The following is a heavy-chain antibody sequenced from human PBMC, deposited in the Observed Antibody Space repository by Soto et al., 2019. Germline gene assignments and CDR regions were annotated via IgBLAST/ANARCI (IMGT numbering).Heavy chain of an antibody. D-gene: IGHD3-22*01. CDR3: ARDRGPSSGYYPYWFDP. CDR2: IIPMFGTA. CDR1: GCTFSSYA. V-gene: IGHV1-69*13. J-gene: IGHJ5*02. Sequence: SVKVSCKASGCTFSSYAISWVRLATGQGLEWMGEIIPMFGTANYAQNFQGRVTITADESTSTAYMELSSLRSEDTAVYYCARDRGPSSGYYPYWFDPWGQGTLVTVS.